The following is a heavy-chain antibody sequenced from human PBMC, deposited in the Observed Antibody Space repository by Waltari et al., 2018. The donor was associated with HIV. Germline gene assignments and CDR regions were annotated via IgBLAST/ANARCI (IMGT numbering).Heavy chain of an antibody. CDR3: AKTGYDSGWTFDS. V-gene: IGHV3-23*01. D-gene: IGHD6-19*01. CDR2: ISGSGVTE. CDR1: GFTFRNYP. Sequence: EVQLLEFGGGLVQAGGSLRLSCAASGFTFRNYPMSWIRQAPGKGPEWVSGISGSGVTEYYADSVRGRFTISRDDSRNTLDLQMTNLRAEDTAMYYCAKTGYDSGWTFDSWGQGTLVTVTS. J-gene: IGHJ5*01.